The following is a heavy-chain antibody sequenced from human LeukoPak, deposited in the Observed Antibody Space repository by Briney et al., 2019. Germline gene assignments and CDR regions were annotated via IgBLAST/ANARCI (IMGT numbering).Heavy chain of an antibody. Sequence: PGGSLRLSCAASGFTFSGNGMNWVRQAPGKGLEWVSYITSKNNGMYYADSVKGRFTISRDNAKNSLDLQMNSLRDEDTAVYYCARLGIAVAGTGFYWGQGTLVTVSS. CDR1: GFTFSGNG. D-gene: IGHD6-19*01. CDR2: ITSKNNGM. V-gene: IGHV3-48*02. J-gene: IGHJ4*02. CDR3: ARLGIAVAGTGFY.